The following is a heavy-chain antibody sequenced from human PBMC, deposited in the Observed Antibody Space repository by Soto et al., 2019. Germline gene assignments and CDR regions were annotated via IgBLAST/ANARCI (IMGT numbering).Heavy chain of an antibody. Sequence: GGSLRLSCAATGFTFSSYGIHWVRQAPGKGLEWVAVISYDGSNKYYSDSVKGRFTISRDNSRDTVYMQMNTLRADDTAVYYCAKNDQAFWNSYSSYYGVDVWGQGTTVTVSS. J-gene: IGHJ6*02. V-gene: IGHV3-30*18. CDR2: ISYDGSNK. CDR3: AKNDQAFWNSYSSYYGVDV. CDR1: GFTFSSYG. D-gene: IGHD3-3*01.